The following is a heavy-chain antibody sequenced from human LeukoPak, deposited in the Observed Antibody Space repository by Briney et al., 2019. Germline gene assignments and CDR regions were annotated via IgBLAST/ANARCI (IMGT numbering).Heavy chain of an antibody. V-gene: IGHV3-23*01. Sequence: GGSLRLSCAASGLHFSGTAMSWVRQAPGKGLEWVSAISHDGMNAYYADSVKGRFTISRDNSKKTVSLEMSSLTAADTGVYYCAKDGAQYSSGPECDPRGQGALVTVPP. D-gene: IGHD6-19*01. CDR1: GLHFSGTA. CDR2: ISHDGMNA. CDR3: AKDGAQYSSGPECDP. J-gene: IGHJ5*02.